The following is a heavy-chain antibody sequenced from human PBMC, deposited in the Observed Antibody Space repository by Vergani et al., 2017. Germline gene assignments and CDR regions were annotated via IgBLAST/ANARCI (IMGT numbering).Heavy chain of an antibody. CDR3: AKDWDTSE. D-gene: IGHD5-18*01. V-gene: IGHV3-9*01. CDR2: ISWNSGSI. Sequence: EVQLVESGGGLVQPGGSLRLSCAASGFTFDDYAMHWVRQAPGKGLEWVSGISWNSGSIGYADSVKGRFTISRDNAKNTLYLQMNSLRAEDTAVYYCAKDWDTSEGGEGSLVTVSS. J-gene: IGHJ4*02. CDR1: GFTFDDYA.